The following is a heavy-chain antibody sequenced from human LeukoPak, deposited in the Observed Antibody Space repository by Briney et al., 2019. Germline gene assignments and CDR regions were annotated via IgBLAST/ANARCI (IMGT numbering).Heavy chain of an antibody. CDR2: ISAYNGNT. CDR3: ARGRGYSYGLYYFDY. Sequence: ASVKVSCKASGYTFTSYGISWVRQAPGQGLEWMGWISAYNGNTNYAQKLQGRVTMTTDTSTGTAYMGLRSLRSDDTAVYYCARGRGYSYGLYYFDYWGQGTLVTVSS. D-gene: IGHD5-18*01. J-gene: IGHJ4*02. V-gene: IGHV1-18*01. CDR1: GYTFTSYG.